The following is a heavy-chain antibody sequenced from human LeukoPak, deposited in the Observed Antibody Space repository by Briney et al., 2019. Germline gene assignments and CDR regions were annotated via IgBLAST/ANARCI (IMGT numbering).Heavy chain of an antibody. CDR1: GGTFSSYA. CDR3: ARESPPLGGVVVPAAIIGAFNY. D-gene: IGHD2-2*02. CDR2: IIPIFGTA. J-gene: IGHJ4*02. Sequence: SVKVSCKASGGTFSSYAISWVRQAPGQGLEWMGGIIPIFGTANYAQKFQGRVTITADESTSTAYMELSSLRSEDTAVYYCARESPPLGGVVVPAAIIGAFNYWGQGTLVTVSS. V-gene: IGHV1-69*01.